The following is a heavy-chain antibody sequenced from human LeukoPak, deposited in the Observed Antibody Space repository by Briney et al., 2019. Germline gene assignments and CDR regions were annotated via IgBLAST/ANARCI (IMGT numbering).Heavy chain of an antibody. CDR3: ARDIGDILTSCYPLYYYYGMDV. D-gene: IGHD3-9*01. J-gene: IGHJ6*02. CDR1: GGTFSSYA. Sequence: ASVKVSCKASGGTFSSYAISWVRQAPGQGLEWMGRIIPILGIANYAQKFQGRVTITADKSTSTAYMELSSLRSEDTVVYYCARDIGDILTSCYPLYYYYGMDVWGQGTTVTVSS. CDR2: IIPILGIA. V-gene: IGHV1-69*04.